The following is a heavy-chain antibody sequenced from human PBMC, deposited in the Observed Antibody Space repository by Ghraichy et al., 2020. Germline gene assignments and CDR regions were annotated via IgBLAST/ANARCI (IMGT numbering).Heavy chain of an antibody. V-gene: IGHV4-39*01. D-gene: IGHD3-3*01. CDR3: ARFVRFPHKYFDF. Sequence: ETLSLTCSVSGGSISSDDYFWGWIRQPPGKGLEWIGYIYHSGGTYTNPSLSSRVTIPVDTSKNQFSLKLLSVTATDTAVYYCARFVRFPHKYFDFWGLGTLVPVSS. CDR1: GGSISSDDYF. J-gene: IGHJ4*02. CDR2: IYHSGGT.